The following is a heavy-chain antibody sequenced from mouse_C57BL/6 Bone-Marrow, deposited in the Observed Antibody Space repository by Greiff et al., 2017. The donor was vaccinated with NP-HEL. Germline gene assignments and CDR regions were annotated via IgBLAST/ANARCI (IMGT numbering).Heavy chain of an antibody. CDR2: INPNNGGT. CDR3: ARRDYYVSRSY. CDR1: GYTFTDYY. Sequence: EVQLQQSGPELVKPGASVKISCKASGYTFTDYYMNWVKQSHGKSLEWIGDINPNNGGTSYNQKFKGKATLTVAKSSSTAYMELRSLTSEDSAVYYCARRDYYVSRSYWGQGTTLTVSS. V-gene: IGHV1-26*01. J-gene: IGHJ2*01. D-gene: IGHD1-1*01.